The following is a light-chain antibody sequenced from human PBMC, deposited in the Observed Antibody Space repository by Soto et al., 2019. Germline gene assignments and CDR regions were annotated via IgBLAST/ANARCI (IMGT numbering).Light chain of an antibody. CDR3: QQSYSTPLT. CDR2: GAS. CDR1: QSISSY. Sequence: DIQMTQSPSSLSASVGDRVTITCRASQSISSYLNWYQQKPGKSPKLLIYGASSLQSGVPSRFSGSGSGTDFTLTISSLQPEDVATYYCQQSYSTPLTFGGGTKVEIK. V-gene: IGKV1-39*01. J-gene: IGKJ4*01.